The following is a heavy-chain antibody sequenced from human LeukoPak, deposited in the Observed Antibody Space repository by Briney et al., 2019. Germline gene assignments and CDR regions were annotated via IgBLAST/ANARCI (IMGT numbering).Heavy chain of an antibody. D-gene: IGHD2-2*02. Sequence: GGSLRLSCAASGFTFSSYSMNWVRQAPGKGLEWVSSISSSSSYIYYADSVKGRFTISRDNAKNSLYLRMNSLRAEDTAVYYCAREVLGYCSSTSCYTWGVFDYWGQGTLVTVSS. CDR3: AREVLGYCSSTSCYTWGVFDY. CDR1: GFTFSSYS. V-gene: IGHV3-21*01. J-gene: IGHJ4*02. CDR2: ISSSSSYI.